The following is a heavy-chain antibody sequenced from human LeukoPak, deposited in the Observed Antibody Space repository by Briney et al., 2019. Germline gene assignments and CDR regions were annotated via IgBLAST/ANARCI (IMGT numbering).Heavy chain of an antibody. V-gene: IGHV1-18*01. CDR2: ISAYNGNT. Sequence: GASVKVSCKASGYTFTSYGISWVRQAPGQGPEWMGWISAYNGNTNYAQKLQGRVTMTTDTSTSTAYMELRSLRSDDTAVYYCARDLTLYGDYVNWFDPWGQGTLVTVSS. J-gene: IGHJ5*02. D-gene: IGHD4-17*01. CDR1: GYTFTSYG. CDR3: ARDLTLYGDYVNWFDP.